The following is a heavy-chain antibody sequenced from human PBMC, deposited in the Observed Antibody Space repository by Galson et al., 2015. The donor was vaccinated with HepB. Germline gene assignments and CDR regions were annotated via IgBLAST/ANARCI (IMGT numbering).Heavy chain of an antibody. CDR1: GFTFSTYG. Sequence: SLRLSCAASGFTFSTYGMHWVRQAPGKGPQWVAVISYDGGNKFYVDSVKGRFTISRDNSKDTLYLEMNSLRAEDTAVYYCAKDATPNCGGGCFLVGDYWGQGALVTVSS. CDR3: AKDATPNCGGGCFLVGDY. V-gene: IGHV3-30*18. D-gene: IGHD2-21*01. J-gene: IGHJ4*02. CDR2: ISYDGGNK.